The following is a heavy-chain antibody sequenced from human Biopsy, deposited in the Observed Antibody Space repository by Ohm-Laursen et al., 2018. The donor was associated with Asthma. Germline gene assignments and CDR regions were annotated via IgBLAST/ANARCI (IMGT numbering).Heavy chain of an antibody. D-gene: IGHD2-15*01. CDR1: GVSMRRYY. Sequence: ETPSLTWAVSGVSMRRYYWTWIRQPPGKGLEGIGNIHYSGSTYSNPSLKSRVTISVDTSKKQISLRLSSVIAADTAVYYCAGFCSGGNCPDHWGQGTLVTVSS. V-gene: IGHV4-59*01. J-gene: IGHJ4*02. CDR2: IHYSGST. CDR3: AGFCSGGNCPDH.